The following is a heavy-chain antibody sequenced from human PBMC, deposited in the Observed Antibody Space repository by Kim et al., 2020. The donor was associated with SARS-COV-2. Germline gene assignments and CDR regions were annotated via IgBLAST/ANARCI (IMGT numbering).Heavy chain of an antibody. CDR1: GFTFSSYS. CDR3: ARLPGGSGSYYEPSYYYYGMDV. J-gene: IGHJ6*02. CDR2: ISSSSSTI. V-gene: IGHV3-48*02. D-gene: IGHD3-10*01. Sequence: GGSLRLSCAASGFTFSSYSMNWVRQAPGKGLEWVSYISSSSSTIYYADSVKGRFTISRDNAKNSLYLQMNSLRDEDTAVYYCARLPGGSGSYYEPSYYYYGMDVWGQGTTVTVSS.